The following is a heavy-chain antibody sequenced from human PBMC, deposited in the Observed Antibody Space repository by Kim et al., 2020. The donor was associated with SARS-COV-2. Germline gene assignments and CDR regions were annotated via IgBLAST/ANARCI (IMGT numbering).Heavy chain of an antibody. D-gene: IGHD5-12*01. Sequence: GGSLRLSCAASGFTFSSYAMSWVRQAPGKGLEWVSAISGSGGSTYYADSVKGRFTISRDNSKNTLYLQMNSLRAEDTAVYYCAKDQWQGGYDYVDWFDPWGQGTLVTVSS. CDR3: AKDQWQGGYDYVDWFDP. CDR1: GFTFSSYA. CDR2: ISGSGGST. J-gene: IGHJ5*02. V-gene: IGHV3-23*01.